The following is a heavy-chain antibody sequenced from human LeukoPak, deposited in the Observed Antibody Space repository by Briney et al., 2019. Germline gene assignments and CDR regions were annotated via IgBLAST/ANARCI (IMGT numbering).Heavy chain of an antibody. CDR3: ARRAGDYSHPYDY. Sequence: GGSLRLSCAASGFTFSSYAMSWVRQAPGKGLEWVSLIYSGGSTYYTDSVKGRFTISRDNSKNTLYLQMNSLRAEDTAVYYCARRAGDYSHPYDYWGQGILVTVSS. V-gene: IGHV3-53*01. CDR2: IYSGGST. D-gene: IGHD3-22*01. J-gene: IGHJ4*02. CDR1: GFTFSSYA.